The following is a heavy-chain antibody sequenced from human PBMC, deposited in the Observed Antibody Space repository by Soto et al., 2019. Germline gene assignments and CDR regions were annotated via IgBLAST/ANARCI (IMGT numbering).Heavy chain of an antibody. CDR3: VRGGVQVAIGGFDL. CDR2: IYQSGTT. J-gene: IGHJ5*02. D-gene: IGHD2-21*01. CDR1: GGSINSGVYS. Sequence: QLQLQESGSGLVKPSQALSLTCTVSGGSINSGVYSWNWIRQPPGQNLVWIGYIYQSGTTYYNPSLGGRATVSLDGSRDQVSLNLLSVTVADTGVYYCVRGGVQVAIGGFDLWGQGSLVTGSS. V-gene: IGHV4-30-2*01.